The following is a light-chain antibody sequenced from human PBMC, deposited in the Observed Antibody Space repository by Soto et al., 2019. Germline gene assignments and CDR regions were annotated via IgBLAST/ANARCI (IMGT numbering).Light chain of an antibody. CDR3: SSLRSNRGV. CDR2: EVS. CDR1: SSDVGRYNY. Sequence: QSALTQPASVSGSPGQSITISCTGTSSDVGRYNYVSWYQQHPGKAPKLIIYEVSNRPSGVSNRFSGSKSDNTAALIISGLQAEDEADYYCSSLRSNRGVFGTGTKLTVL. J-gene: IGLJ1*01. V-gene: IGLV2-14*01.